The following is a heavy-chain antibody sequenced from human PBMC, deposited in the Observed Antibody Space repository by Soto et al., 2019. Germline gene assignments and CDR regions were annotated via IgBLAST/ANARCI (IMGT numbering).Heavy chain of an antibody. Sequence: SETLSLTCAVSGGSISSSNWWSWVRQPPGKGLEWIGEIYHSGSTNYNPSPKSRVTISVDKSKNQFSLKLSSVTAADTAVYYCARDRYCSSTSCWNWFDPWGKGTLVTVSS. D-gene: IGHD2-2*01. CDR1: GGSISSSNW. CDR2: IYHSGST. V-gene: IGHV4-4*02. J-gene: IGHJ5*02. CDR3: ARDRYCSSTSCWNWFDP.